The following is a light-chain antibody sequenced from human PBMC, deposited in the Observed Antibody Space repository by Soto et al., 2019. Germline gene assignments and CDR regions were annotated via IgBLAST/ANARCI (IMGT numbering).Light chain of an antibody. CDR1: QNVNRN. CDR3: QQYNNWPVT. V-gene: IGKV3-15*01. CDR2: AAS. J-gene: IGKJ3*01. Sequence: EIVMTQSPATLSLSPGERATLSCRASQNVNRNLAWYQQKPGQAPRLLIYAASTRAPGIPARFSGTGSGTDFTLTISSLQSEDFAVYYCQQYNNWPVTFGPGTKVDIK.